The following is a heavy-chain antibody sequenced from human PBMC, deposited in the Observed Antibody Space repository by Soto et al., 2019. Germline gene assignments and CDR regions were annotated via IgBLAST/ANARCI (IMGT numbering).Heavy chain of an antibody. D-gene: IGHD7-27*01. J-gene: IGHJ4*02. CDR3: ARGWGRIFDY. CDR1: GGSFSGYY. CDR2: INHSGGA. V-gene: IGHV4-34*01. Sequence: QVQLQQWGAGLLKPSETLSLTCAVYGGSFSGYYWNWIRQPPGKGLEGIGEINHSGGANYNPSLKIRVTISVDTSKNQFSLKLSSVTAADTAVYYCARGWGRIFDYWGQGTLVTVSS.